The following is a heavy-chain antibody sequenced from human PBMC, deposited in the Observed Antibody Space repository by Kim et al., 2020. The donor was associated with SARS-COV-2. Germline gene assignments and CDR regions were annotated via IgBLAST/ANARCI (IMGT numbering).Heavy chain of an antibody. CDR3: ARFTVSSTSQFLRDSLVDP. V-gene: IGHV4-39*01. D-gene: IGHD2-2*01. Sequence: QLQLQESGPGLVKPSETLSLTCFVSGDSISINYYWGWIRQPPGKGLEWIGSIYYSGSPYYNPSLKRRVTISVDPSKNHFARRLSSVTAADTAVYYCARFTVSSTSQFLRDSLVDPWGQGTLVTVSS. J-gene: IGHJ5*02. CDR2: IYYSGSP. CDR1: GDSISINYY.